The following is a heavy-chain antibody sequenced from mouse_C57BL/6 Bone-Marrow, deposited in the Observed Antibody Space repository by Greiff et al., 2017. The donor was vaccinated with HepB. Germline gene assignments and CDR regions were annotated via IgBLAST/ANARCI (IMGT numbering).Heavy chain of an antibody. J-gene: IGHJ3*01. CDR2: IDPENGDT. CDR1: GFNIKDDY. D-gene: IGHD2-3*01. CDR3: TSDGYYRFAY. Sequence: EVMLVESGAELVRPGASVKLSCTASGFNIKDDYMHWVKQRPEQSLEWIGWIDPENGDTEYASKFQGKATITADTSSNTAYLQLSSLTSEDTAVYYCTSDGYYRFAYWGQGTLVTVSA. V-gene: IGHV14-4*01.